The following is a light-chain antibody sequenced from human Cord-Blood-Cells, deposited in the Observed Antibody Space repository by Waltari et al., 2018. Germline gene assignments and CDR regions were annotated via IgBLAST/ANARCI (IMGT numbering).Light chain of an antibody. CDR1: QSVSSN. CDR2: GAS. J-gene: IGKJ4*01. CDR3: QQYNNWPLT. V-gene: IGKV3-15*01. Sequence: EIVMTQSPATLSVSPGERATISCRASQSVSSNLAWYQQKPGQAPRFLIYGASPRATGIPARFSGSGSGTEFTLTISSLQSEDFAVYYCQQYNNWPLTFGGGTKVEIK.